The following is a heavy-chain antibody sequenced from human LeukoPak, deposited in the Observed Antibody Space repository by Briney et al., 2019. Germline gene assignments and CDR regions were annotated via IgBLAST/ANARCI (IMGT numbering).Heavy chain of an antibody. CDR3: ASLDLGITGTPEDY. CDR1: GGSISSSSYY. V-gene: IGHV4-39*01. CDR2: IYYSGST. D-gene: IGHD1-7*01. Sequence: PSETLSLTCTVSGGSISSSSYYWGWIRQPPGKGLEWIGSIYYSGSTYYNPSLKSRVTISVDTSKNQFSLKLSSVTAADTAVYYCASLDLGITGTPEDYWGQGTLVTVSS. J-gene: IGHJ4*02.